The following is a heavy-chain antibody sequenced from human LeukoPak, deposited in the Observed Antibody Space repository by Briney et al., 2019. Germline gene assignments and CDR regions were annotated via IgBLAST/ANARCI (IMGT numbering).Heavy chain of an antibody. J-gene: IGHJ3*02. CDR1: GGSISSYY. Sequence: PSETLSLTCTVSGGSISSYYWSWIRQPPGKGLEWIGYIYTSGSTNYNPSLKSRVTISVDTSKNQFSLKLSSVTAADTAVYYCAVPTTGDAFDIWGQGTMVTVSS. D-gene: IGHD1-26*01. CDR3: AVPTTGDAFDI. CDR2: IYTSGST. V-gene: IGHV4-4*09.